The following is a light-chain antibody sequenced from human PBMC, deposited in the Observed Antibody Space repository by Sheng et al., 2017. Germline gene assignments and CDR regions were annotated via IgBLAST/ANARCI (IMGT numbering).Light chain of an antibody. Sequence: EIVLTQSPATLSLSPGXRATLSCRASQSVSSYLAWYQQHPGQAPRLLIYDTFNRATDIPARFSGSGSGTDFTLTISSLEPEDFAIYYCQQRGNSITFGQGTRLEIK. CDR3: QQRGNSIT. CDR2: DTF. J-gene: IGKJ5*01. CDR1: QSVSSY. V-gene: IGKV3-11*01.